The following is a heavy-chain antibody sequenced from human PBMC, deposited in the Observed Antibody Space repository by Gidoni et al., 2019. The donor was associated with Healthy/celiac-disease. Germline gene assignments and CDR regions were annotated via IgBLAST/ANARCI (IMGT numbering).Heavy chain of an antibody. V-gene: IGHV3-20*04. J-gene: IGHJ4*02. Sequence: EVQLVESGGGVVRPGGSLRPSCAAPGFPFDDYGMSWVRQAPGKGLEWVSGINWNGGSTGYADSVKGRFTISRDNAKNSLYLQMNSLRAEDTALYYCARRVTTGTTVAFDYWGQGTLVTVSS. CDR1: GFPFDDYG. CDR2: INWNGGST. D-gene: IGHD1-1*01. CDR3: ARRVTTGTTVAFDY.